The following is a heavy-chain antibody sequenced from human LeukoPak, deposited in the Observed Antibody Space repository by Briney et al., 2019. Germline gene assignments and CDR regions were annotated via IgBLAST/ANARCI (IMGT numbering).Heavy chain of an antibody. V-gene: IGHV4-39*01. CDR3: ARRGSVLSPATFDP. D-gene: IGHD3-16*01. CDR1: GGSISSSSYY. Sequence: SETLSLTCTVSGGSISSSSYYWGWIRQLPGKGLEWIGSIYYSGSTYYNPSLKSRVTISVDTSKNQFSLKLSSVTAADTAVYYCARRGSVLSPATFDPWGQGTLVTVSS. J-gene: IGHJ5*02. CDR2: IYYSGST.